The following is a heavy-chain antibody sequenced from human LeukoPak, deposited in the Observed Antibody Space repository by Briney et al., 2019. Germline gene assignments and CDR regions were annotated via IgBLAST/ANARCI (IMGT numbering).Heavy chain of an antibody. CDR2: ISGNGGST. CDR1: GFTFYYA. D-gene: IGHD3-9*01. CDR3: ASTYDIPSPPPDY. J-gene: IGHJ4*02. Sequence: GGSLRLSCVASGFTFYYAMSWVRQAPGKGLEWVSDISGNGGSTYYADSVKGRFTISRDNSKNTLYLQMNSLRAEDTAVYYCASTYDIPSPPPDYWGQGTLVTVSS. V-gene: IGHV3-23*01.